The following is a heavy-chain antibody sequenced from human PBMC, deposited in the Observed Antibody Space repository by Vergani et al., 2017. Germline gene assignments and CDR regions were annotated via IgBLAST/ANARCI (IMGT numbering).Heavy chain of an antibody. CDR3: ATPRLRFSYYYYYGMDV. Sequence: QVQLVQSGAEVKKPGSSVKVSCKASGGTFSSYTITWVRQAPGHGLEWMGRIVPTLNVANYAQNFQGRASITADMSTSTSYMDLSSLRSEDSAVYYCATPRLRFSYYYYYGMDVWGQGTTVTVSS. CDR2: IVPTLNVA. CDR1: GGTFSSYT. V-gene: IGHV1-69*02. D-gene: IGHD5-12*01. J-gene: IGHJ6*02.